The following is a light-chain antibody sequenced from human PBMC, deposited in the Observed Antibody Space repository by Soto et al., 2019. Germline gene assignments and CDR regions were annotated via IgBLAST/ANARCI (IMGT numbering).Light chain of an antibody. J-gene: IGLJ2*01. CDR1: SSDVGAYSY. CDR2: DVS. V-gene: IGLV2-14*01. CDR3: SSYTSSITLV. Sequence: QSVLTQPASVSGSPGQSITISCTGTSSDVGAYSYVSWYQQHPGKAPKLIIYDVSNRPSGVSNRFSGSKSGNTASLTISGLQAEDEADYYCSSYTSSITLVFGGGTKLTAL.